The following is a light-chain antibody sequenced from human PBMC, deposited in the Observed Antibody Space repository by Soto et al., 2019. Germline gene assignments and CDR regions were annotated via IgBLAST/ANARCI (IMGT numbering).Light chain of an antibody. CDR2: WAS. CDR3: QQYVPTLWT. CDR1: QSLVYSANNKNY. J-gene: IGKJ1*01. V-gene: IGKV4-1*01. Sequence: DIVMTQSPDSLAVSLGERATINCKSSQSLVYSANNKNYLAWYQQKPGQPPKLLIYWASVRESGVPDRFSGSGSGTDFTLTISSLQAEDVAVYYCQQYVPTLWTFGQGTKVEVK.